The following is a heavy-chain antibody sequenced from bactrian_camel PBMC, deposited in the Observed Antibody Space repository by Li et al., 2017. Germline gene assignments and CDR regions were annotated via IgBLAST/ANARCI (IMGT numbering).Heavy chain of an antibody. D-gene: IGHD5*01. Sequence: HVQLVESGGGSVQAGGSLTLSCRLTGYRYDDIYCMGWLRQAPGKEREEVATVDSLGIPTYADSVKGRFTLSRDKAKNTLYLQMNSLSPEDTGMYYCSALRLDGLGTCWDRLSTVENTYSGQGTQVTVS. J-gene: IGHJ4*01. CDR1: GYRYDDIYC. V-gene: IGHV3S55*01. CDR2: VDSLGIP. CDR3: SALRLDGLGTCWDRLSTVENTY.